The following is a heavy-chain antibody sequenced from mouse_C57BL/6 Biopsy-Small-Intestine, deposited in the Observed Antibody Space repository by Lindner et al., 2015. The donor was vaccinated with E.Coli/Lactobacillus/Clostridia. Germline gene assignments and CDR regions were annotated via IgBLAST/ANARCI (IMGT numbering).Heavy chain of an antibody. J-gene: IGHJ1*03. D-gene: IGHD2-3*01. CDR2: INPNSGAT. Sequence: SVKVSCKASGYTFADYSIHWVRQAPGQGLEWMGWINPNSGATNFAQKFQGRVTMTTDTSTNTAYMELRSLRSDDTAIYYCAKDGVADWRFWYFDLWGSGTLVTVSS. CDR3: AKDGVADWRFWYFDL. V-gene: IGHV1-53*01. CDR1: GYTFADYS.